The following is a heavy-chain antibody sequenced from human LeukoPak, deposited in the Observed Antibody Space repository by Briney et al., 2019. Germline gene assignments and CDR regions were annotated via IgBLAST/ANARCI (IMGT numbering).Heavy chain of an antibody. D-gene: IGHD6-19*01. J-gene: IGHJ4*02. Sequence: ASVKASCKASGYTFTGYYMHWVRQAPGQGLEWMGWINPNSGGTNYAQKFQGRFTMTRDTSISTACMELSRLRSDDTAVYYCASAGSSGWNYWGQGTLVTVSS. CDR2: INPNSGGT. V-gene: IGHV1-2*02. CDR3: ASAGSSGWNY. CDR1: GYTFTGYY.